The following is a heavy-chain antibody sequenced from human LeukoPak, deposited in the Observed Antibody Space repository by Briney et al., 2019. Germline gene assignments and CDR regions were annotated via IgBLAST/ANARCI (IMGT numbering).Heavy chain of an antibody. CDR2: IYHSGTT. Sequence: SETPSLTCAVSGGSISSGGYSWSWIRQPPGKGLEWIAYIYHSGTTYYNPSLKSRVTISVDRSKNQFSLKLSSVTAADTAVYYCARSMVTRPYGMDVWGQGTTVTVSS. CDR3: ARSMVTRPYGMDV. J-gene: IGHJ6*02. D-gene: IGHD4-17*01. CDR1: GGSISSGGYS. V-gene: IGHV4-30-2*01.